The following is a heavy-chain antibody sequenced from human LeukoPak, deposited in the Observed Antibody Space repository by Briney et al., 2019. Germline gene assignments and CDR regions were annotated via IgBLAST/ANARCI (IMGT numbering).Heavy chain of an antibody. CDR2: ISSSSSYI. CDR3: ARHYYGSGSSMNDY. CDR1: GFTFGDYG. Sequence: GGSLRLSCIASGFTFGDYGMNWVRQAPGKGLEWVSSISSSSSYIYYADSVKGRFTISRDNAKNSLYLQMNSLRAEDTAVYYCARHYYGSGSSMNDYWGQGTLVTVSS. J-gene: IGHJ4*02. D-gene: IGHD3-10*01. V-gene: IGHV3-21*01.